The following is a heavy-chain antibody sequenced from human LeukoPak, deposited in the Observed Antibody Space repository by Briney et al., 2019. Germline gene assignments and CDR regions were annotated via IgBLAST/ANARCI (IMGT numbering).Heavy chain of an antibody. V-gene: IGHV1-69*05. CDR2: IIPIFGTA. D-gene: IGHD3-22*01. CDR3: ARGGGGSINYYDSSGYYWD. Sequence: ASVKVSCKASGGTFSSYAISWVRQAPGQGLEWMGGIIPIFGTANYAQKFQGRVTITTDESTSTAYMELSSLRSEDTAVYYCARGGGGSINYYDSSGYYWDWGQGTLVTVSS. CDR1: GGTFSSYA. J-gene: IGHJ4*02.